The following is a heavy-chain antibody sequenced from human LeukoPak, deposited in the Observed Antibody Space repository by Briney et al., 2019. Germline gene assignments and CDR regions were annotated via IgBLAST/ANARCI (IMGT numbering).Heavy chain of an antibody. CDR1: GGSISSGDYY. D-gene: IGHD3-22*01. CDR2: VYYSRST. V-gene: IGHV4-30-4*08. CDR3: ARVPTYYYDSSGYTSDAFDI. J-gene: IGHJ3*02. Sequence: SQTLSLTCTVSGGSISSGDYYWSWICQPPGKVVEWIGYVYYSRSTYYNPPLKSRVTISVDTSKDQFSLKLSSVTAADTAVYYCARVPTYYYDSSGYTSDAFDIWGQGTMVTVSS.